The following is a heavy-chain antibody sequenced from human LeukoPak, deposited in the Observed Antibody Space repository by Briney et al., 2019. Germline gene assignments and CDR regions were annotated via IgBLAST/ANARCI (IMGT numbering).Heavy chain of an antibody. CDR3: AKDREWSGYYFDY. CDR2: IRYDGSNK. V-gene: IGHV3-30*02. Sequence: GGSLRLSCAASGFTFSSYGMHWVRQAPGKGLEWVAFIRYDGSNKYYADSVKGRFTISRDNSKNTLYLQMNSLRAEDTAVYYCAKDREWSGYYFDYWGQGTLVTVSS. D-gene: IGHD3-3*01. J-gene: IGHJ4*02. CDR1: GFTFSSYG.